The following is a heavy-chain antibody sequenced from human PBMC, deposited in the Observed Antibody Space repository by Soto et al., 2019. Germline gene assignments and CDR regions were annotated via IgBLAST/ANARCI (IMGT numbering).Heavy chain of an antibody. CDR3: AREGLVKYYDSRSPPTYYYYGMDV. CDR1: GFTFSSYA. V-gene: IGHV3-30-3*01. D-gene: IGHD3-22*01. CDR2: ISYDGSNK. Sequence: GGSLRLSCAASGFTFSSYAMHWVRQAPGKGLEWVAVISYDGSNKYYADSVKGRFTISRDNSKNTLYLQMNSLRAEDTAVYYCAREGLVKYYDSRSPPTYYYYGMDVWGQGTTVTVSS. J-gene: IGHJ6*02.